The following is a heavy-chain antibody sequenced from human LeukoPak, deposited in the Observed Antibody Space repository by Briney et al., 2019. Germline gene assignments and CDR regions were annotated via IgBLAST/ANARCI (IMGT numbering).Heavy chain of an antibody. CDR2: IHPGDSDT. CDR1: GYIFTNYW. D-gene: IGHD6-6*01. Sequence: GEALKICCEGAGYIFTNYWIGWVRQIPGKGLEWVGIIHPGDSDTRYSPSFQGQVTISADKATSTAYLHCRSLKASDAAIYDWARLYSSSDNWFDPWDQGTLVTVSS. J-gene: IGHJ5*02. CDR3: ARLYSSSDNWFDP. V-gene: IGHV5-51*01.